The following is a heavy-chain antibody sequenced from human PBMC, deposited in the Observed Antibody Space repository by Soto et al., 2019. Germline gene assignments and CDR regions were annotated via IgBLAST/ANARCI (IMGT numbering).Heavy chain of an antibody. CDR1: GGTFSSYT. CDR3: ATERGIGWELYYFDY. D-gene: IGHD1-26*01. V-gene: IGHV1-69*02. Sequence: QVQLVQSGAEVKKPGSSVKVSCKASGGTFSSYTISWVRQAPGQGLEWMGRIIPILGIANYAQKFQGRVTITADKCTSTAYMELSSLRSEDTAVYYCATERGIGWELYYFDYWGQGTLVTVSS. CDR2: IIPILGIA. J-gene: IGHJ4*02.